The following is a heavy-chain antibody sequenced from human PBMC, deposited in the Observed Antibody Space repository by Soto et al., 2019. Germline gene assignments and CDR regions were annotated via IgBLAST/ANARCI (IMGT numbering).Heavy chain of an antibody. D-gene: IGHD4-17*01. V-gene: IGHV4-34*01. CDR3: ARVTRGDYLLTFSLRGMDV. CDR1: GGSFSGYY. CDR2: INDSGIT. J-gene: IGHJ6*02. Sequence: SETLSLTCSVYGGSFSGYYWSWTRQPPGKGLEWIGEINDSGITNYNPSLKSRVTMSVDTSKNQLSLKLNSVTAADTAVYYCARVTRGDYLLTFSLRGMDVWGQGTTVTVSS.